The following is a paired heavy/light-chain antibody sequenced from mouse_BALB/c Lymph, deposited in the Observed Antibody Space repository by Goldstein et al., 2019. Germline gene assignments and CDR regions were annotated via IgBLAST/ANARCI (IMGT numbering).Heavy chain of an antibody. Sequence: DVQLVESGGGLVQPGGSRKLSCAASGFTFSSFGMHWVRQAPEKGLEWVAYISSGSSTIYYADTVKGRFTISRDNPKNTLFLQMTSLRSEDTAMYYCARSYRYGEGAMDYWGQGTSVTVSS. J-gene: IGHJ4*01. CDR1: GFTFSSFG. V-gene: IGHV5-17*02. CDR3: ARSYRYGEGAMDY. D-gene: IGHD2-14*01. CDR2: ISSGSSTI.
Light chain of an antibody. CDR3: QQHYSTPLT. V-gene: IGKV6-17*01. J-gene: IGKJ5*01. CDR1: QDVSTA. Sequence: DIVMTQSHKFMSTSVGDRVSITCKASQDVSTAVAWYQQKPGQSPKLLIYSASYRYTGVPDRFTGSGSGTDFTFTISSVQAEDLAVYYCQQHYSTPLTFGAGTKLELK. CDR2: SAS.